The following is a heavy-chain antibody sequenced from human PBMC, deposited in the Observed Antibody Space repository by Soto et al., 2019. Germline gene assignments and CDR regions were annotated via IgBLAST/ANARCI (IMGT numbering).Heavy chain of an antibody. Sequence: ASVKVSCKASGYTFTSYAMHWVRQAPGQRLEWMGWINAGNGNTKYSQKFQGRVTIIRDTSASTAYMELSSLRSEDTAVYYCARDHGYYDSSGYYSGAYAFDIWGQGTMVTVSS. CDR2: INAGNGNT. J-gene: IGHJ3*02. D-gene: IGHD3-22*01. CDR3: ARDHGYYDSSGYYSGAYAFDI. V-gene: IGHV1-3*01. CDR1: GYTFTSYA.